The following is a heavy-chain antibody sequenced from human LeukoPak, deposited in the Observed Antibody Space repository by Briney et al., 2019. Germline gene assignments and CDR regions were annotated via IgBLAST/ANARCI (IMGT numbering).Heavy chain of an antibody. J-gene: IGHJ4*02. Sequence: SETLSLTCAVYGGSFTTYYWNWIRQSPGKGLEWIGEINYTGTTNYNPSLKSPVTISVDTSKNQFSLKLSSVTAADTAVYYCARDADSYGFDYWGQGTLVTVSS. CDR2: INYTGTT. CDR1: GGSFTTYY. CDR3: ARDADSYGFDY. D-gene: IGHD5-18*01. V-gene: IGHV4-34*01.